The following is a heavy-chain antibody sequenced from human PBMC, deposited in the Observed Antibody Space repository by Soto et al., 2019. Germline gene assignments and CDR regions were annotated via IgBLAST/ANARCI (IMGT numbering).Heavy chain of an antibody. CDR1: GFTXSSYX. CDR3: AREVVIRGYYYGMDV. D-gene: IGHD3-22*01. Sequence: GGSLRLSCAASGFTXSSYXMHWVRQAPGKGLVWVSRINSDGSSTSYADSVKGRFTISRDNAKNTLYLQMNSLRAEDTAVYYCAREVVIRGYYYGMDVWGQGTTVTVSS. J-gene: IGHJ6*02. V-gene: IGHV3-74*01. CDR2: INSDGSST.